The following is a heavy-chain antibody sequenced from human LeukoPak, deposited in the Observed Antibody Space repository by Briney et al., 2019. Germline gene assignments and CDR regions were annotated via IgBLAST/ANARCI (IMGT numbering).Heavy chain of an antibody. CDR3: ARASYYDPVPSAYLNWFDP. CDR1: GGSIGSGGYY. V-gene: IGHV4-31*03. CDR2: IYYSGST. D-gene: IGHD3-22*01. J-gene: IGHJ5*02. Sequence: SQTLSLTCTVSGGSIGSGGYYWSWIRQHPGKGLEWIGYIYYSGSTYYNPSLKSRVTISVDTSKNQFSLKLSSVTAADTAVYYCARASYYDPVPSAYLNWFDPWGQGTLVTVSS.